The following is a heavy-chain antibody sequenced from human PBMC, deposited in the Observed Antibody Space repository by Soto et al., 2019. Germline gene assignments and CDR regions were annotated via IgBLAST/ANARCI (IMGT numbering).Heavy chain of an antibody. J-gene: IGHJ4*02. Sequence: GGSLRLSCAASGFTFSSYSMNWFRQAPGKGLEWVSSISSSSSYIYYADSVKGRFTISRDNAKNSLYLQMNSLRAEDTAVYYCARDGVAAAGLGYWGQGTLVTVSS. CDR3: ARDGVAAAGLGY. D-gene: IGHD6-13*01. V-gene: IGHV3-21*01. CDR2: ISSSSSYI. CDR1: GFTFSSYS.